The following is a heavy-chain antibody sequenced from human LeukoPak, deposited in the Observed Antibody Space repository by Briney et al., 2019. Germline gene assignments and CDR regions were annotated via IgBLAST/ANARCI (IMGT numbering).Heavy chain of an antibody. V-gene: IGHV3-33*01. J-gene: IGHJ6*03. CDR1: GFTFSSYG. D-gene: IGHD2-2*01. Sequence: GRSLRLSCAASGFTFSSYGMHWVRQAPGKGLEWVSVIWYDGSNKYYADSVKGRFTISRDNSKNTLYLQMNSLRAEDTAVYYCARDSPLDDIVVVPAARGNYYYMDVWGKGTTVTVSS. CDR3: ARDSPLDDIVVVPAARGNYYYMDV. CDR2: IWYDGSNK.